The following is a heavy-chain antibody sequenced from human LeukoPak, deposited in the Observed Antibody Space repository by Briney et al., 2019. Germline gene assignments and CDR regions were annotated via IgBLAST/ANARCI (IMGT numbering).Heavy chain of an antibody. Sequence: SETLSLTCTVSGYSISSGYYWGWIRQPPGKGLEWIGEINHSGSTNYNPSLKSRVTISVDTSKNQFSLKLSSVTAADTAVYYCARVSIAARPFDYWGQGTLVTVSS. CDR2: INHSGST. CDR3: ARVSIAARPFDY. J-gene: IGHJ4*02. CDR1: GYSISSGYY. D-gene: IGHD6-6*01. V-gene: IGHV4-38-2*02.